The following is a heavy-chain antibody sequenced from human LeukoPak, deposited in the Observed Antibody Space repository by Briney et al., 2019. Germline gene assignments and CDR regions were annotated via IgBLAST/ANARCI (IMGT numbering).Heavy chain of an antibody. CDR3: AKDWARYCRGGSCLRGSYFDY. Sequence: GGSLRLSCAASGLTFSSYAMSWVRQAPGKGLEWVSAISGSGGSTYYADSVKGRFTISRDNSKNTLYLQMNSLRAEDTAVYYCAKDWARYCRGGSCLRGSYFDYWGQGTLVTVSS. CDR2: ISGSGGST. D-gene: IGHD2-15*01. V-gene: IGHV3-23*01. CDR1: GLTFSSYA. J-gene: IGHJ4*01.